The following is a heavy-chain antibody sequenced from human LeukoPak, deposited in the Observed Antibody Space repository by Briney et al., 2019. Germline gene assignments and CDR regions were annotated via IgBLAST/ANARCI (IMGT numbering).Heavy chain of an antibody. D-gene: IGHD4-17*01. CDR1: GFTFNRYA. CDR2: ISGIGGST. V-gene: IGHV3-23*01. J-gene: IGHJ4*02. Sequence: GGSLRLSCAASGFTFNRYAMSWVRQAPGKGLEWVSAISGIGGSTYYADSVKGRFTISRDNFKNTLFLQMNSLRAEDTAVYYCAERMDDYGDYAEFDYWGQGTLVTVSS. CDR3: AERMDDYGDYAEFDY.